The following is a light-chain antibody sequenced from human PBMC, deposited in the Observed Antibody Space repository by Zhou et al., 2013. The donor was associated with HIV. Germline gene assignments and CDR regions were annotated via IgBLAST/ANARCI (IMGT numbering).Light chain of an antibody. Sequence: DIVMTQSPLSLPVTPGEPASISCRSSQSLLHSDGYNYLDWYMQKPGQSPQLLIYLGSNRASGVPDRFSGSGSGTDFTLKISRVEAEDVGVYYCMQSIQPYTFGQGTKLEIK. V-gene: IGKV2-28*01. CDR2: LGS. J-gene: IGKJ2*01. CDR1: QSLLHSDGYNY. CDR3: MQSIQPYT.